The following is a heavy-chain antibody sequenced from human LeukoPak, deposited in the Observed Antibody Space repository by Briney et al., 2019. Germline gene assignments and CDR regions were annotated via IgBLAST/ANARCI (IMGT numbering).Heavy chain of an antibody. J-gene: IGHJ4*02. Sequence: ASVKVSCKASGYTFTSYGISWVRQAPGQGLEWMGWISAYNGNTNYAQKLQGRVTMTTDTSTSTAYMELRSLRSDDTAVYYCARDRNSSGHRLTWQKYYFDYWGQGTLVTVSS. CDR1: GYTFTSYG. D-gene: IGHD6-19*01. CDR3: ARDRNSSGHRLTWQKYYFDY. CDR2: ISAYNGNT. V-gene: IGHV1-18*01.